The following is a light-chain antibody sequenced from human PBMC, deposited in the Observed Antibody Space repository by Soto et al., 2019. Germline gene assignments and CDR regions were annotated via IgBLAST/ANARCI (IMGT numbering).Light chain of an antibody. V-gene: IGKV3-20*01. Sequence: EVVFTQSPGTLSLSPGERATLSCRASQSVSNNYLAWYQQKPGQAPRLLIYGASNRATGIPDRFSGSGSGTDFTLTISXLEPEDFAVYYCQQYGSSGTFGQGTKVDIK. J-gene: IGKJ1*01. CDR2: GAS. CDR1: QSVSNNY. CDR3: QQYGSSGT.